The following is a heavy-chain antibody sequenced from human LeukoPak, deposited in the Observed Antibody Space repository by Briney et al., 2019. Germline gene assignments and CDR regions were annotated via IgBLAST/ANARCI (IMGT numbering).Heavy chain of an antibody. Sequence: SETLSLTCLVSGGSISSSSYYWGWLRQPPGKGLEWIGYIYHSGSTYYNPSLKSRVTISVDRSKNQFSLKLSSVTAADTAVYYCARDHIKSAAGGFDYWGQGTLVTVSS. J-gene: IGHJ4*02. V-gene: IGHV4-39*07. D-gene: IGHD6-13*01. CDR2: IYHSGST. CDR3: ARDHIKSAAGGFDY. CDR1: GGSISSSSYY.